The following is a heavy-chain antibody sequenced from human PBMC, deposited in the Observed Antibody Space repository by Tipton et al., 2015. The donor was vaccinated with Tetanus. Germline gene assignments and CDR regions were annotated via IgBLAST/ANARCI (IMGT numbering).Heavy chain of an antibody. Sequence: SLRLSCAVSGFSFSSYGMHWVRQAPGKGLEWVAAIWCDGSVTYYADSVKGRFPISRDNPKNTLYLQMNSLRAADTAGDYCAKDGGSVTMLGLVGGNAFDGWVQGPVLAVPS. D-gene: IGHD3-3*01. CDR1: GFSFSSYG. CDR3: AKDGGSVTMLGLVGGNAFDG. V-gene: IGHV3-33*06. J-gene: IGHJ3*01. CDR2: IWCDGSVT.